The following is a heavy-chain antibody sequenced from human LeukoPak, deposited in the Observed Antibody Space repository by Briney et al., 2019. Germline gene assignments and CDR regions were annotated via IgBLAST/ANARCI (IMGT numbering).Heavy chain of an antibody. V-gene: IGHV1-69*06. J-gene: IGHJ4*02. CDR1: GGTFSSYA. CDR3: ARSPINYYDSSGYDGGFDY. D-gene: IGHD3-22*01. Sequence: GASVKVSCKASGGTFSSYAISWVRQAPGQGLEWMGGIIPIFGTANYAQKFQGRVTITADKSTSTAYMELSSLRSEDTAVYYCARSPINYYDSSGYDGGFDYWGQGTLVTVSS. CDR2: IIPIFGTA.